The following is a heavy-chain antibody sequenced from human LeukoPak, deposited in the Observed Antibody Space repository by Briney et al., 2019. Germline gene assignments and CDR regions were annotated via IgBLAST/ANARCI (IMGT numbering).Heavy chain of an antibody. CDR2: IWYDGSNK. CDR1: GFTFSSYG. V-gene: IGHV3-33*08. Sequence: PGRSLRLSCAASGFTFSSYGMHWVRQAPGKRLEWVAVIWYDGSNKYYADSVKGRFTISRDNSKNTLYLQMNSLRAEDTAVYYCARDRAVTKNGAIDYWGQGTLVTVSS. CDR3: ARDRAVTKNGAIDY. J-gene: IGHJ4*02. D-gene: IGHD4-17*01.